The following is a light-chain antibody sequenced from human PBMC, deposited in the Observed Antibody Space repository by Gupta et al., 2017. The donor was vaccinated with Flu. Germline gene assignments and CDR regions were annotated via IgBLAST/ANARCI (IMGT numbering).Light chain of an antibody. Sequence: QSALTQPASVSASPGQSITISCTGTSSDVGGYNYVSWYQQHPGKAPKLMIYEVSNRPSGVSNRFSGSKSGNTASLTISGLQAEDEADYYCSSYTSSSRGYVFGTGTKVTVL. J-gene: IGLJ1*01. CDR2: EVS. CDR3: SSYTSSSRGYV. V-gene: IGLV2-14*01. CDR1: SSDVGGYNY.